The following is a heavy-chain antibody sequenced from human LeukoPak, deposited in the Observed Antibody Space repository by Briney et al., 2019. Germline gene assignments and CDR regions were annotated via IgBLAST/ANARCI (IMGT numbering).Heavy chain of an antibody. CDR2: IKSKSNSYAT. V-gene: IGHV3-73*01. Sequence: PGGSLRLSCAASGFTFSGSAIHWVRQASGKGLEWVGRIKSKSNSYATAYAASVKGRFTISRDDSKNTAYLQMNSLKNEDTAVYYCTTYGDYGPGSDHWSQGTLVTVSS. D-gene: IGHD4-17*01. CDR1: GFTFSGSA. J-gene: IGHJ4*02. CDR3: TTYGDYGPGSDH.